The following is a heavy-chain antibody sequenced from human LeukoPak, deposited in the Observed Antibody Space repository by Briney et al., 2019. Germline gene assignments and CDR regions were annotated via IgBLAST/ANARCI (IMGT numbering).Heavy chain of an antibody. V-gene: IGHV4-30-4*01. D-gene: IGHD4-17*01. CDR1: GGSISSGDYY. CDR2: IYYSGST. Sequence: SSETLSLTCTVSGGSISSGDYYWSWIRQPPGKGLEWIGYIYYSGSTYYNPSLKSRVTISVDTSKNQFSLKLSSVTAADTAVYYCARGQLDYGDYHYYYGMDVWGQGTTVTVSS. CDR3: ARGQLDYGDYHYYYGMDV. J-gene: IGHJ6*02.